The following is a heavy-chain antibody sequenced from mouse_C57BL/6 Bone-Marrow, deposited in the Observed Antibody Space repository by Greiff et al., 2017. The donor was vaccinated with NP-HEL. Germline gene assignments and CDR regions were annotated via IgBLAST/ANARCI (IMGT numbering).Heavy chain of an antibody. CDR2: ILPSIGRT. V-gene: IGHV15-2*01. D-gene: IGHD2-5*01. Sequence: QVQLKESGSELRSPGSSVKLSCKDFDSEVFPIAYMSWVRQKPGHGFEWIGGILPSIGRTIYGEKFEDKATLDADTLSNTAYLELNSLTSEDSAIYYCARHHYSNFDWYFDVWGTGTTVTVSS. CDR1: DSEVFPIAY. CDR3: ARHHYSNFDWYFDV. J-gene: IGHJ1*03.